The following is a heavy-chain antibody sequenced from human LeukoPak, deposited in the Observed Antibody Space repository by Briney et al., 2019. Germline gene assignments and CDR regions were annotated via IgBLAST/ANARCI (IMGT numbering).Heavy chain of an antibody. D-gene: IGHD2-15*01. CDR1: GFTFSDYY. Sequence: PGGSLRLSCAASGFTFSDYYMSWIRQAPGKGLEWVSYISSSGSTIYYADSVKGRFTISRDNAKSSLYLQMNSLRAEDTAVYYCARRKNPDCSGGSCHSRYYGMDVWGQGTTVTVSS. V-gene: IGHV3-11*01. CDR3: ARRKNPDCSGGSCHSRYYGMDV. J-gene: IGHJ6*02. CDR2: ISSSGSTI.